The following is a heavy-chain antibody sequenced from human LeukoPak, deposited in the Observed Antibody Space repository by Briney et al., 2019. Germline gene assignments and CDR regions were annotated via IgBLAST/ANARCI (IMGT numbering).Heavy chain of an antibody. V-gene: IGHV4-39*07. Sequence: SETLSLTCTVSGGSISSSSYYWGWIRQPPGKGLEWIGSIYYSGSTYYNPSLKSRVTISVDTSKNQFSLKLSSVTAADTAVYYCARDGLAAAGPFFDYWGQGTLVTVSS. CDR3: ARDGLAAAGPFFDY. J-gene: IGHJ4*02. CDR1: GGSISSSSYY. D-gene: IGHD6-13*01. CDR2: IYYSGST.